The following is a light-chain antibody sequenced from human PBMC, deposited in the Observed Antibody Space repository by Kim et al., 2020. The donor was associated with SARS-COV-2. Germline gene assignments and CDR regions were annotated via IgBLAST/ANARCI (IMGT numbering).Light chain of an antibody. Sequence: QSALTQPASVSGFLGQSITISCTGTSSDVGNNNYVSWYQQHPDKVPKRIIYDVTNRPSGVSNRFSGSKSGNAASLTISSLQAEDEADYYCSSYTNNIWIFGGGTQLTVL. CDR2: DVT. J-gene: IGLJ2*01. V-gene: IGLV2-14*03. CDR1: SSDVGNNNY. CDR3: SSYTNNIWI.